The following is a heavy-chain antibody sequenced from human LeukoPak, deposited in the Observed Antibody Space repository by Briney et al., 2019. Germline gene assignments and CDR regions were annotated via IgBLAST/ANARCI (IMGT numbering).Heavy chain of an antibody. V-gene: IGHV4-34*01. J-gene: IGHJ4*02. CDR2: INHSGST. CDR1: GGSFSGYY. D-gene: IGHD4-17*01. Sequence: SETLSLTCAVYGGSFSGYYWSWIRQPPGKGLEWIGEINHSGSTNYNPSLKSRVTISVDTSKNQLSLKLSSVTAADTAVYYCARVDYGDYSKDFDYWGQGTLVTVSS. CDR3: ARVDYGDYSKDFDY.